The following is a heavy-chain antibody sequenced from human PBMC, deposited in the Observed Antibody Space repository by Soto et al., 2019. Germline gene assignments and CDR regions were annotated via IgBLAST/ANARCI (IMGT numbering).Heavy chain of an antibody. D-gene: IGHD1-1*01. CDR1: GFTFSDYY. V-gene: IGHV3-11*06. Sequence: QVQLVESGGGLVKPGGSLRLSCAASGFTFSDYYMSWIRQAPGKGLEWVSYISSSSSYTNYADSVKGRFTISRDNAKNSLYLQMNSLRAEDTAVYYCARLEHTPQIDYWGQGTLVTVSS. J-gene: IGHJ4*02. CDR2: ISSSSSYT. CDR3: ARLEHTPQIDY.